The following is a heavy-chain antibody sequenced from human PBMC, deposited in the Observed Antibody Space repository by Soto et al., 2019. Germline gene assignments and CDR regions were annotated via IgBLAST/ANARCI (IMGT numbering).Heavy chain of an antibody. CDR1: GGTFSSYA. CDR2: IIPIFCTA. J-gene: IGHJ5*02. Sequence: QVQLVQSGAEVKKPGSSVKVSCKASGGTFSSYAISWVRQAPGQGLEWMGGIIPIFCTANYAQKFQGRVTITADESTSTAYMELSSLSSEDKAVYYCARGAQGSGWYSGWFDPWGQGTLVTVSS. D-gene: IGHD6-19*01. V-gene: IGHV1-69*01. CDR3: ARGAQGSGWYSGWFDP.